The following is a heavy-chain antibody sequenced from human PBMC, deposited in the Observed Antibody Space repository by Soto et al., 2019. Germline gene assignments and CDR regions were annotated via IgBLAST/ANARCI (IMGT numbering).Heavy chain of an antibody. CDR1: RGSFSGYY. J-gene: IGHJ4*02. D-gene: IGHD3-10*01. CDR2: INDRGVT. Sequence: SETLSLTCGVSRGSFSGYYWSWIRQTPGEGLEWIGEINDRGVTNYNPSLGVRVTISVDSSKNQFSLKMASVTAADTGLYYCARARPPPWFYFDFWGQGALVTVSS. V-gene: IGHV4-34*01. CDR3: ARARPPPWFYFDF.